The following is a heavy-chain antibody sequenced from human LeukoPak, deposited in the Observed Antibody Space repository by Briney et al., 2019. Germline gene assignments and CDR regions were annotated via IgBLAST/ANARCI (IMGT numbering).Heavy chain of an antibody. CDR3: ARVRFGESPFRYWFDP. V-gene: IGHV4-30-2*01. Sequence: SQTLSLTCAVSGGSISSGGYSWSWIRQPPGKGLEWIGYIYHSGSTYYNPSLKSRVTISVDRSKNQFSLKLSSVTAADTAVYYCARVRFGESPFRYWFDPWGQGPWSPSPQ. J-gene: IGHJ5*02. CDR1: GGSISSGGYS. D-gene: IGHD3-10*01. CDR2: IYHSGST.